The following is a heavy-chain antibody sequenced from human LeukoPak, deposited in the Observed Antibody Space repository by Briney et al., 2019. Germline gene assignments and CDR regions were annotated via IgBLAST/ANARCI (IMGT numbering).Heavy chain of an antibody. J-gene: IGHJ4*02. CDR2: IYYSGST. Sequence: SETLSLTCTVSGVSISSSSYDWGLIRQPPGKGLEWIGSIYYSGSTYYNPSLKSRVTISVDTSKNQFSLKLSSVTAADTAVYYCARLGLISRMYYFDYWGQGTLVTVSS. D-gene: IGHD2/OR15-2a*01. V-gene: IGHV4-39*01. CDR3: ARLGLISRMYYFDY. CDR1: GVSISSSSYD.